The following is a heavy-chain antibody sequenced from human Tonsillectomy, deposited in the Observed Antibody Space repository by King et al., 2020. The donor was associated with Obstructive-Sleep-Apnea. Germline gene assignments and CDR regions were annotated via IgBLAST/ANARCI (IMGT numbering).Heavy chain of an antibody. CDR3: TLFSTIFGVVTYGMDV. D-gene: IGHD3-3*01. Sequence: VPLVASGGGLVPPGGSLSLSCPASGFPFRTAWLSWVRPAPGKGLEWVGRLPSHTAGGPPDSAAPVTGRFPISRADSKNPLYLQMTSLKTEDTAVYYCTLFSTIFGVVTYGMDVWGQGTTVTVAS. V-gene: IGHV3-15*01. J-gene: IGHJ6*02. CDR2: LPSHTAGGPP. CDR1: GFPFRTAW.